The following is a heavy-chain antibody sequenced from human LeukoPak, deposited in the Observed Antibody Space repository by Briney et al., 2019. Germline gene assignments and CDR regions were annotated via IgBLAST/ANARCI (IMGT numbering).Heavy chain of an antibody. Sequence: SETLSLTCAVYGGSFSGCYWSWIRQPPGKGLEWIGEINHSGSTNYNPSLKSRVTISVDTSKNQFSLKLSSVTAADTAVYYCAIYYDILTGTSAFDIWGQGTMVTVSS. V-gene: IGHV4-34*01. CDR3: AIYYDILTGTSAFDI. J-gene: IGHJ3*02. D-gene: IGHD3-9*01. CDR2: INHSGST. CDR1: GGSFSGCY.